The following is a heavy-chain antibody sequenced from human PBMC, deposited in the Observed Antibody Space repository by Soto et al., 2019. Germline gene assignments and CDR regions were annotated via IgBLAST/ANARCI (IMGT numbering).Heavy chain of an antibody. D-gene: IGHD6-13*01. CDR2: ISGSGGST. V-gene: IGHV3-23*01. CDR1: GFTFSSYA. Sequence: GGSLRLSCAASGFTFSSYAMSWVRQAPGKGLEWVSAISGSGGSTYYADSVKGRFTISRDNSKNTLYLQMNSLRAEDTAVYYCAKDLEQQLVLSFYYFDYWGQGILVTVSS. CDR3: AKDLEQQLVLSFYYFDY. J-gene: IGHJ4*02.